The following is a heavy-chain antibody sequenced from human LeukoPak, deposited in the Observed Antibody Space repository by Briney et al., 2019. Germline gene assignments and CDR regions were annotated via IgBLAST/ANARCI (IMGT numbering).Heavy chain of an antibody. Sequence: GGSLRLSCAASGFTVSSNYMSWVRQAPGKGLEWVSVIYSGGSTYYADSVKGRFTISRDNAKNSLYLQMNSLRAEDTALYYCARRNTAMGDAFDIWGQGTMVTVSS. CDR1: GFTVSSNY. CDR3: ARRNTAMGDAFDI. J-gene: IGHJ3*02. V-gene: IGHV3-53*01. D-gene: IGHD5-18*01. CDR2: IYSGGST.